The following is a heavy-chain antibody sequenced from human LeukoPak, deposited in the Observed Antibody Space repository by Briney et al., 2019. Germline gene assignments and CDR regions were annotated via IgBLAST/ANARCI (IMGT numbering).Heavy chain of an antibody. Sequence: SLSLSCAASGFTFSRFAMHWVRQAPGKGLEFVSGISPNGGSTDYANSVKGRFAVSRDNAKNTLNLQMGSLRAENMAVYYWARVVLGGDGLDVWGQRTTVTVS. V-gene: IGHV3-64*01. CDR1: GFTFSRFA. CDR3: ARVVLGGDGLDV. CDR2: ISPNGGST. D-gene: IGHD2-8*02. J-gene: IGHJ6*02.